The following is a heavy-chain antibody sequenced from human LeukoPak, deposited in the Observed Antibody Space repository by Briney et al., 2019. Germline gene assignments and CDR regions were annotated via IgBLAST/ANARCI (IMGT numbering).Heavy chain of an antibody. J-gene: IGHJ4*02. CDR3: ARDLTYYDILTGYPSPGDY. D-gene: IGHD3-9*01. CDR1: GYTFTGYY. Sequence: GASVKVSCKASGYTFTGYYMHWVRQAPGQGLEWMGWINPNSGGTNYAQKFRGWVTMTRDTSISTAYMELSRLRSDDTAVYYCARDLTYYDILTGYPSPGDYWGQGTLVTVSS. V-gene: IGHV1-2*04. CDR2: INPNSGGT.